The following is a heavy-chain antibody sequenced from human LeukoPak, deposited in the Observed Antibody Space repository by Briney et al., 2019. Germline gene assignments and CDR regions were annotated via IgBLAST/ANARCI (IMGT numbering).Heavy chain of an antibody. CDR1: GASITSSAYS. CDR3: ARSLSSGWFPFDY. D-gene: IGHD6-19*01. CDR2: FYYSGST. V-gene: IGHV4-39*07. J-gene: IGHJ4*02. Sequence: SETLSLTCTVSGASITSSAYSWGWIRQPPGKGLEWIGSFYYSGSTYYNPSLKSRITISADTSKNQFSLNVSSVTAADTAVYYCARSLSSGWFPFDYWGQGTLVTVSS.